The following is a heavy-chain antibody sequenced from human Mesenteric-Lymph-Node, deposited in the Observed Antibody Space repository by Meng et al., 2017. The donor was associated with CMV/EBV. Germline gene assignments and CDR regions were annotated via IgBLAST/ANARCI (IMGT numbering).Heavy chain of an antibody. V-gene: IGHV3-21*01. D-gene: IGHD2-2*01. Sequence: GESLKISCAASGFTFSSYSMNWVRQAPGKGLEWVSSISSSSSYIYYADSVKGRFTISRDNSKNTLYLQMNSLRAEDTAVYYCARSRNIVVASAHPDNWFDPWGQGTLVTVSS. CDR1: GFTFSSYS. CDR3: ARSRNIVVASAHPDNWFDP. J-gene: IGHJ5*02. CDR2: ISSSSSYI.